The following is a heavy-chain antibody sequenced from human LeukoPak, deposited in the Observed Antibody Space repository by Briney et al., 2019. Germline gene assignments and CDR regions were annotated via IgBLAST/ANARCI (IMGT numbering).Heavy chain of an antibody. CDR2: IKQDGSEK. Sequence: GSLRLSCAASDFTISSSWMSWVRQAPGKGLEWVANIKQDGSEKYYVDSVKGRFTISRDNAKNSLYLQMNSLRAEDTAVYYCARDKAYYDSSGYNYDAFDIWGQGTMVTVSS. J-gene: IGHJ3*02. D-gene: IGHD3-22*01. V-gene: IGHV3-7*05. CDR3: ARDKAYYDSSGYNYDAFDI. CDR1: DFTISSSW.